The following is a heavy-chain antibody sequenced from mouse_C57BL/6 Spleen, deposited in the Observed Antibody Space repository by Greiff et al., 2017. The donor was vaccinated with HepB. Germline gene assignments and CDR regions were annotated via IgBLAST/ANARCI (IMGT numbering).Heavy chain of an antibody. J-gene: IGHJ3*01. CDR1: GYTFTDYE. D-gene: IGHD2-3*01. Sequence: VKLQESGAELVRPGASVTLSCKASGYTFTDYEMHWVKQTPVHGLEWIGAIDPETGGTAYNQKFKGKAILTADKSSSTAYMELRSLTSEDSAVYYCTRDDGYRFAYWGQGTLVTVSA. V-gene: IGHV1-15*01. CDR3: TRDDGYRFAY. CDR2: IDPETGGT.